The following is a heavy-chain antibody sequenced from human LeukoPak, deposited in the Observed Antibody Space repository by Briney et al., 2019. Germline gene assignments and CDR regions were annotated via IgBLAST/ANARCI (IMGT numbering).Heavy chain of an antibody. CDR3: ARDGRRHYYGMDV. CDR1: GDTFTSDG. CDR2: ISAYNGNT. Sequence: ASVKVSCNASGDTFTSDGISWVRQAPGQGLEWMGGISAYNGNTNYAQKLQGRVTMTTDTSTSTAYMELRSLRSDDTAVYYCARDGRRHYYGMDVWGQGTTVTVSS. V-gene: IGHV1-18*01. J-gene: IGHJ6*02.